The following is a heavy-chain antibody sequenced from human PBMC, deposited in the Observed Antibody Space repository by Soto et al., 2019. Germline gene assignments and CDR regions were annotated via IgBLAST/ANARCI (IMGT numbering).Heavy chain of an antibody. CDR2: IYYSGST. Sequence: SETLSLTCTVSGGSISSYYWSWIRQPPGKGLEWIGYIYYSGSTNYNPSLKSRVTISVDTSKNQFSLKLSSVTAADTAVYYCARVINLGVYAIAPWGQGTLVTVSS. D-gene: IGHD2-8*01. CDR1: GGSISSYY. CDR3: ARVINLGVYAIAP. J-gene: IGHJ5*02. V-gene: IGHV4-59*01.